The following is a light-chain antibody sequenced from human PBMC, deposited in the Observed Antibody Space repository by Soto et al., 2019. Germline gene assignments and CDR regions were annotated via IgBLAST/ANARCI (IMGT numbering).Light chain of an antibody. V-gene: IGKV3-15*01. CDR1: QSINSE. CDR3: QQYNDYPFT. Sequence: DIVMTQSPSTLAVSLGDTTSLSCRARQSINSEVAWYQQKLGQTPRLLIHGASTMDTGIPARFSGSGSGTEFTLTISGLQSEDCVTYYCQQYNDYPFTFGGGTKVEIK. J-gene: IGKJ4*01. CDR2: GAS.